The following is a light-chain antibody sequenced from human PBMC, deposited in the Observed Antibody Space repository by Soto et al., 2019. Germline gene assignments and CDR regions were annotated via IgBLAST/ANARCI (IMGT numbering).Light chain of an antibody. CDR2: EVS. J-gene: IGLJ2*01. CDR1: SSDVGGYNY. CDR3: SSYGGSNTVV. Sequence: QSALTQTTSASGSPGQSVTISCTGSSSDVGGYNYVSWYQQHPGKAPKLMIYEVSKRPSGVPDRLYGSKSGNTASLTVSGLQAEDEADYYCSSYGGSNTVVFDGGSKLTVL. V-gene: IGLV2-8*01.